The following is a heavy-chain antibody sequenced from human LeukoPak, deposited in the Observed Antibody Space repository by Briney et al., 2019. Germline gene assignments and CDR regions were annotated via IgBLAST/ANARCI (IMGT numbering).Heavy chain of an antibody. D-gene: IGHD6-19*01. CDR3: ARRDGSGWLFYFDY. CDR2: IYYSGST. J-gene: IGHJ4*02. Sequence: SETLSLTCTVSGGSISSSSYYWGWIRQPPGKGLEWIGSIYYSGSTYYNPSLKSRVTISVDTSKNQFSLKLSSVTAADTAVYYCARRDGSGWLFYFDYWGQGILVTVSS. CDR1: GGSISSSSYY. V-gene: IGHV4-39*01.